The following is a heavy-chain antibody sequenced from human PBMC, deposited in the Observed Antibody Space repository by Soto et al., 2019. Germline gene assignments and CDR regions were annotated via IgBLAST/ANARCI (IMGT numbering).Heavy chain of an antibody. CDR3: ARESGALTVTRYNWFDP. J-gene: IGHJ5*02. V-gene: IGHV3-33*01. D-gene: IGHD4-4*01. CDR2: IWYDGSNK. CDR1: GFTFRSYG. Sequence: SLRLSSAASGFTFRSYGRRWVRQAPGKGLDWVAVIWYDGSNKYYADSVKGRFTISRDNSKNTLYLQMNSLRAEDTAVYYCARESGALTVTRYNWFDPWGQGTLVTVSS.